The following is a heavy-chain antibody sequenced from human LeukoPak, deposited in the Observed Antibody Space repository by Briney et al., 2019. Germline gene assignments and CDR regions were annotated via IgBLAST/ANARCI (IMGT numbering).Heavy chain of an antibody. V-gene: IGHV3-7*04. J-gene: IGHJ4*02. Sequence: GGSLRLSCVASGFPFSSYWMTWVRQAPGKGLEWVANIKQDGSKKSYVDSVKGRFTISRDNAKNSLYLQMNSLRAEDTAIYYCTRVGYIDEGIDYWGQGTLDTVSS. CDR1: GFPFSSYW. CDR3: TRVGYIDEGIDY. D-gene: IGHD5-24*01. CDR2: IKQDGSKK.